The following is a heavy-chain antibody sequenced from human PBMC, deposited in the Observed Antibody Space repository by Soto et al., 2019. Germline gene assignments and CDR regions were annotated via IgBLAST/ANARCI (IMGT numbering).Heavy chain of an antibody. CDR2: VNHNGRN. D-gene: IGHD6-19*01. J-gene: IGHJ3*01. V-gene: IGHV4-34*01. Sequence: SDTLSLTCAVDGGSFSGYFWNWIRQSPGKGLEWIGKVNHNGRNNYNPSLKSRVTISLDMSKNQISLKLTSVTAADTAVYYCARGGSSGWQVAFDFWGQGTMVPVSS. CDR1: GGSFSGYF. CDR3: ARGGSSGWQVAFDF.